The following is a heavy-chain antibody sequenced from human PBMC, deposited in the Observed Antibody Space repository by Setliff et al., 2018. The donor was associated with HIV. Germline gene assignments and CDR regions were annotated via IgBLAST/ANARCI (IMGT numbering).Heavy chain of an antibody. D-gene: IGHD3-22*01. Sequence: SETLSLTCAVSGDSVSGYYWSWIRQPAGRGLECIGRVHNSAGSNYNPSLKSRVTMSVDTAKNQLSLKLTAVSAADTAVYYCARDRIEVLADSPHDVFDIWGRGIMVTVSS. CDR2: VHNSAGS. CDR1: GDSVSGYY. V-gene: IGHV4-4*07. J-gene: IGHJ3*02. CDR3: ARDRIEVLADSPHDVFDI.